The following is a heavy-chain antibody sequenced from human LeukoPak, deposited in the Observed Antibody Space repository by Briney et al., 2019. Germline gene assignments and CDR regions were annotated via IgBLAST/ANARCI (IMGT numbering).Heavy chain of an antibody. D-gene: IGHD3-3*01. CDR1: GYTFTGYY. CDR3: ARTPYYDFWSGYYSASFDP. V-gene: IGHV1-2*02. CDR2: INPNSGGT. J-gene: IGHJ5*02. Sequence: ASVKVSCKASGYTFTGYYMHWVRQAPGHGLEWMGWINPNSGGTNYAQKFQGRVTMTRDTSISTAYMELSRLRSDDTAVYYCARTPYYDFWSGYYSASFDPWGQGTLVTVSS.